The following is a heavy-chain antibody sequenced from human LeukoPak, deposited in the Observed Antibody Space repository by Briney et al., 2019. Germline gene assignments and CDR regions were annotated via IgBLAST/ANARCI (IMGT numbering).Heavy chain of an antibody. V-gene: IGHV4-59*12. D-gene: IGHD4/OR15-4a*01. Sequence: SETLSLTCTASSGSIRSYYWSWIRQPPGKGLEWIGYIYGSGSTNFNPSLKSRVTMSVDTSKNQISLKLSFVTAADTAMYYCARSTMVNTATGWFDPWGQGTLVTVSS. CDR2: IYGSGST. CDR3: ARSTMVNTATGWFDP. J-gene: IGHJ5*02. CDR1: SGSIRSYY.